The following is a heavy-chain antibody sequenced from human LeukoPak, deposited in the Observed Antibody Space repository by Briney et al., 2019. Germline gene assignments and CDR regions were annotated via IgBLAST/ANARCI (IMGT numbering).Heavy chain of an antibody. Sequence: ASVKVPCKASGYTFTSYAMHWVRQAPGQRLEWMGWINAGNGNTKYSQKFQGRVTITRDTSASTAYMELSSLRSEDTAVYYCARSYQVVPEFDYWGQGTLVTVSS. CDR1: GYTFTSYA. V-gene: IGHV1-3*01. CDR3: ARSYQVVPEFDY. CDR2: INAGNGNT. D-gene: IGHD2-2*01. J-gene: IGHJ4*02.